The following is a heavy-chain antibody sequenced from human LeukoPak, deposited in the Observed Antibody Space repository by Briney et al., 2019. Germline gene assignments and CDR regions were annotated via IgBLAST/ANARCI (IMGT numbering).Heavy chain of an antibody. J-gene: IGHJ4*02. CDR1: GGPISSDY. V-gene: IGHV4-59*01. CDR3: AREGYSSGYYYFDQ. Sequence: PSETLSLTCSVSGGPISSDYWRWIRQPPGKGLERIGYIYYSGATNYNPSLKSRVTISVDTSENQFSLKRSSVTAADTAVYYCAREGYSSGYYYFDQWGQGTLVTVSS. D-gene: IGHD3-22*01. CDR2: IYYSGAT.